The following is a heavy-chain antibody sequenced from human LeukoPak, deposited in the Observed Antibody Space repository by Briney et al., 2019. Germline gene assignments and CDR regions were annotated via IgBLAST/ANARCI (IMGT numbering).Heavy chain of an antibody. CDR1: GFTVSSNY. Sequence: GGSLRLSCAASGFTVSSNYMSWVRQAPGKGLEWVSVIYSGGSTYYADSVKGRFTISRDNSKNTLYLQMNSLRAEDTAVYYCARGPFIAAASNNWFDPWGQGTLVTVSS. CDR2: IYSGGST. V-gene: IGHV3-66*01. J-gene: IGHJ5*02. CDR3: ARGPFIAAASNNWFDP. D-gene: IGHD6-13*01.